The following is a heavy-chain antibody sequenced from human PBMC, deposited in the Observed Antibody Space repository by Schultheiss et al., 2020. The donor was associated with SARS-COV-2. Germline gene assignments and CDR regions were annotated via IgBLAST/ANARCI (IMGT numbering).Heavy chain of an antibody. D-gene: IGHD2-15*01. CDR1: GGSFSGYY. CDR3: ARGQMVVAPRVNWFDP. V-gene: IGHV4-34*01. Sequence: SETLSLTCAVYGGSFSGYYWSWIRQPPGKGLEWIGEINHRGSTNYNPSLKSRVTISVDTSKNQFSLKLSSVTAADTAVYYCARGQMVVAPRVNWFDPWGQGTLVTVSS. CDR2: INHRGST. J-gene: IGHJ5*02.